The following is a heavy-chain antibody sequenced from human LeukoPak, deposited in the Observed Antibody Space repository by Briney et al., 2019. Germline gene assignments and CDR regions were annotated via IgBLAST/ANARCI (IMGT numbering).Heavy chain of an antibody. CDR2: IYYSGST. CDR1: GGSISSSSYY. J-gene: IGHJ2*01. Sequence: PSETLSLTCTVSGGSISSSSYYWGWIRQPPGKGLEWIGSIYYSGSTYYNPSLKSRVTISVDTSKNQFSLMLRSVTAADTAVYYCARSSNWYWYFDLWGRGTLVTVSS. V-gene: IGHV4-39*01. CDR3: ARSSNWYWYFDL. D-gene: IGHD4-11*01.